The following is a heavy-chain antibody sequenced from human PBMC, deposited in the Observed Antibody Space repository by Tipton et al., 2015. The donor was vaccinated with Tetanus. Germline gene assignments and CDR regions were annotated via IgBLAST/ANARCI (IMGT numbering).Heavy chain of an antibody. D-gene: IGHD1-14*01. CDR1: GFTFSSYG. V-gene: IGHV3-30*18. J-gene: IGHJ4*02. CDR3: AKEAPLRHPATAFDY. CDR2: ISYDGSNK. Sequence: SLRLSCAASGFTFSSYGMHWVRQAPGKGLEWVAVISYDGSNKYYADSVKGRFTISRDNSKNTLYLQMNSLRAEDTAVYYCAKEAPLRHPATAFDYWGQGTLVTVSS.